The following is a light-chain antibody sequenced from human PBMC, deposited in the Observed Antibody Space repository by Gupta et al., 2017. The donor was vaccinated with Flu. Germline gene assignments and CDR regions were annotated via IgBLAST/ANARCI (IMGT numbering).Light chain of an antibody. CDR1: QEISNY. CDR2: AAS. Sequence: PSFLSAHVGDRITISCRASQEISNYLAWYQQRPGEAPNLLIYAASSVKNGVPSRFSGSGSGTEFTLSVSGRQPEDFATYYCQNLNSSPRTFGQGTKVEI. J-gene: IGKJ1*01. V-gene: IGKV1-9*01. CDR3: QNLNSSPRT.